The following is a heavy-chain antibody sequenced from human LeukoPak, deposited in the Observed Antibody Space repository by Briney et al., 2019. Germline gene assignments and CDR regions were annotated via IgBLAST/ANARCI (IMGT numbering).Heavy chain of an antibody. CDR1: AFTVSSNS. J-gene: IGHJ4*02. D-gene: IGHD3-10*01. V-gene: IGHV3-53*01. CDR3: ARKAGYYYGSGDY. CDR2: IYSDNT. Sequence: GGSLRLTCTVSAFTVSSNSISWVLQAPGNGLEWVSFIYSDNTHYSASVKGRFTISRDNSKNTLYLQMNSLRAEDTAVYYCARKAGYYYGSGDYWGQGTLVTVSS.